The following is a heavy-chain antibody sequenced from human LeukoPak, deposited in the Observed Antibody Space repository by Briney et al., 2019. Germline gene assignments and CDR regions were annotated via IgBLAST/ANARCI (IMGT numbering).Heavy chain of an antibody. D-gene: IGHD3-22*01. V-gene: IGHV4-34*01. CDR3: ASCDDSSGYSHYYYMDV. Sequence: SETLSLTCAVYGGSFSGYYWSWIRQPPGKGLEWIGEINHSGSTNYNPSLKSRVTISVDTSKNQFSLKLSSVTAADTAVYYCASCDDSSGYSHYYYMDVWGKGTTVTVSS. CDR2: INHSGST. J-gene: IGHJ6*03. CDR1: GGSFSGYY.